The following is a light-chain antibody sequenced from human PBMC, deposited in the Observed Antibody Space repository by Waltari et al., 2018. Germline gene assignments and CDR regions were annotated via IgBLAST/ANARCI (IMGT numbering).Light chain of an antibody. V-gene: IGKV3-20*01. CDR2: GAS. J-gene: IGKJ1*01. Sequence: EIVLTQSPGTLSLSPGERATLPCRASQSVSSSYLAWYQQKPGQAPRLLIYGASSRATGIPDRFSGSGSGTDFTLTISRLEPEDFAVYYCQQCGSSPPWTFGQGTKVEIK. CDR1: QSVSSSY. CDR3: QQCGSSPPWT.